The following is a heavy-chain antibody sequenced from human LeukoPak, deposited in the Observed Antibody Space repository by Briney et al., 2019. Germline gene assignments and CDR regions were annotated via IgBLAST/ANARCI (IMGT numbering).Heavy chain of an antibody. CDR1: GFTFNNYW. CDR3: ARNYGGKGFDI. V-gene: IGHV3-7*01. Sequence: GGSLRLSCVASGFTFNNYWMSWVRQAPGKGLEWVASINQDGSEKYYVDSVKGRFTVSRDNAKNSLYLQMNSLRAEDTAVYYCARNYGGKGFDIWGQGTVVTVSS. CDR2: INQDGSEK. D-gene: IGHD4-23*01. J-gene: IGHJ3*02.